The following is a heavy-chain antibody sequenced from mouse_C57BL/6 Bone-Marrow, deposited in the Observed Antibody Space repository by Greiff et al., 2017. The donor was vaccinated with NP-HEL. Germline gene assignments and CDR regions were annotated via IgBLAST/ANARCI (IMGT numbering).Heavy chain of an antibody. Sequence: DVMLVESGGGLVQPGGSLKLSCAASGFTFSDYYMYWVRQTPEKRLEWVAYISNGGGSTYYPDTVKGRFTISRDNAKNTLYLQMSRLKSEYTAMYYCARRFYDGYYPFAYWGQGTLVTVSA. CDR1: GFTFSDYY. V-gene: IGHV5-12*01. CDR3: ARRFYDGYYPFAY. J-gene: IGHJ3*01. D-gene: IGHD2-3*01. CDR2: ISNGGGST.